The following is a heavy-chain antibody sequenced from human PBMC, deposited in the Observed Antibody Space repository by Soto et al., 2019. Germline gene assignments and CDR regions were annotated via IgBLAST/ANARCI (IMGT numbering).Heavy chain of an antibody. J-gene: IGHJ1*01. Sequence: QRQLVQSGPEVKNPGASVKVSCKASGFPFGSSAVQWVRQARGQRLEWIGWIVVATDDTAYAQNFQGRVTISRDTSERAIYMMQSSLESRLTAILLRCADRTGLGVPTLAGRSFREY. D-gene: IGHD1-26*01. V-gene: IGHV1-58*01. CDR1: GFPFGSSA. CDR2: IVVATDDT. CDR3: CADRTGLGVPTLAGRSFREY.